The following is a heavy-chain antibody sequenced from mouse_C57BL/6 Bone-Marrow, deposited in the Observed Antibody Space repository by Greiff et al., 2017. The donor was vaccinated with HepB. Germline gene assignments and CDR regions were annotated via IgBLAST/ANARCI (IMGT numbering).Heavy chain of an antibody. Sequence: VQLQQPGAELVMPGASVKLSCKASGYTFTSYWMHWVKQRPGQGLEWIGEIDPSDSYTNYNQKFKGKSKLTVDKSSSTAYMQLSSLTSEDSAVYYCARCRYYYGSSWWYFDYWGQGTTLTVSS. J-gene: IGHJ2*01. CDR1: GYTFTSYW. D-gene: IGHD1-1*01. CDR2: IDPSDSYT. CDR3: ARCRYYYGSSWWYFDY. V-gene: IGHV1-69*01.